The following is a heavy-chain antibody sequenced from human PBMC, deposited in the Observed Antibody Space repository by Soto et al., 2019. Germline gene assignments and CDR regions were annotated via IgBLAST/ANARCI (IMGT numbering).Heavy chain of an antibody. CDR2: IDYNGVT. D-gene: IGHD2-15*01. CDR3: GKVLVGATGHTDSDS. V-gene: IGHV4-39*01. Sequence: SETLSLTCTVSGGSIYRSGYYWGWIRQPPGRGREWIGNIDYNGVTYSNPSLKSRVTISRDTSKNQFSLKLTSVTAADTALYYCGKVLVGATGHTDSDSWGPGTLVTVSS. J-gene: IGHJ4*02. CDR1: GGSIYRSGYY.